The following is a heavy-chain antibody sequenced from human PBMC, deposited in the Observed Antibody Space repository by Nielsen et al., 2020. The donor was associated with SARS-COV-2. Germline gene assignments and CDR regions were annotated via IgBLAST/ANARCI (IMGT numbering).Heavy chain of an antibody. D-gene: IGHD3-9*01. CDR3: ARYYDILTGYYTPRIYYYYGMDV. Sequence: VRQMPGKGLEWVSSISSSSSYIYYADSVRGRFTISRDNAKNSLYLQMNSLRAEDTAVYYCARYYDILTGYYTPRIYYYYGMDVWGQGTTVTVSS. V-gene: IGHV3-21*04. CDR2: ISSSSSYI. J-gene: IGHJ6*02.